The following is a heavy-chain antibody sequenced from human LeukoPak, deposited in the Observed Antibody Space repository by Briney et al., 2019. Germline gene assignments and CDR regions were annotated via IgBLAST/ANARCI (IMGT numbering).Heavy chain of an antibody. CDR1: GGSFSGYY. Sequence: NTSEALSLTCAVYGGSFSGYYWSWIRQPPGKGLEWIGEINHSGSTNYNPSLKSRVTISVDTSKNHFSLKLSSLTAADTAVYYCARGQGGTMVRGVIINYFDYWGQGTLVTVSS. CDR3: ARGQGGTMVRGVIINYFDY. CDR2: INHSGST. J-gene: IGHJ4*02. D-gene: IGHD3-10*01. V-gene: IGHV4-34*01.